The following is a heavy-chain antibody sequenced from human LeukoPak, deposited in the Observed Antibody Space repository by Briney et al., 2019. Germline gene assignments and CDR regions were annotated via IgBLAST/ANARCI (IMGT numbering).Heavy chain of an antibody. CDR1: GGSISSYY. J-gene: IGHJ4*02. CDR2: IHYTGST. CDR3: ARGDAYYYGSSGYYPPFDY. V-gene: IGHV4-59*01. D-gene: IGHD3-22*01. Sequence: TSETLSLTCTVSGGSISSYYWSWIRQPPGKGLEWIGYIHYTGSTNYKPSLKSRVTISVDTSKNQFSLKLYSVTAADTAVYYCARGDAYYYGSSGYYPPFDYWGQGTLVTVSS.